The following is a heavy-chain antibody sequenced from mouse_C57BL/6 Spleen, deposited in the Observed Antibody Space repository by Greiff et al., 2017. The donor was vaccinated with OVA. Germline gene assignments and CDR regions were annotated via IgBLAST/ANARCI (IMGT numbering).Heavy chain of an antibody. Sequence: VMLVESGPGLVQPSQSLSITCTVSGFSLTSYGVHWVRQSPGKGLEWLGVIWSGGSTDYNAAFISRLSISKDNSKSQVFFKMNSLQADDTAIYYCARTYGNYEGYFDVWGTGTTVTVSS. CDR3: ARTYGNYEGYFDV. V-gene: IGHV2-2*01. J-gene: IGHJ1*03. CDR1: GFSLTSYG. CDR2: IWSGGST. D-gene: IGHD2-1*01.